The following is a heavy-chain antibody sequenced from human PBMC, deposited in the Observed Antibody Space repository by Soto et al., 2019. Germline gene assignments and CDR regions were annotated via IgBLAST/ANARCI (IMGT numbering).Heavy chain of an antibody. CDR2: ISGNGGST. Sequence: EVQLLESGGGLVEPGGSQRLSCAASGFHFSIYAMGWVRQAPGKGLEWVSVISGNGGSTYYPDSVKGRFSISRDISKNTLFLEMNSLRAEDTAIYYCARLGGYSGYDPFDYWGQGTLVTVSS. J-gene: IGHJ4*02. V-gene: IGHV3-23*01. D-gene: IGHD5-12*01. CDR3: ARLGGYSGYDPFDY. CDR1: GFHFSIYA.